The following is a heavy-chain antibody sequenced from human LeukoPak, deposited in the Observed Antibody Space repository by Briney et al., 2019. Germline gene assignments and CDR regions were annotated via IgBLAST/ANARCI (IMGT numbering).Heavy chain of an antibody. Sequence: NPSETLSLTCTVSGGSISSSSYYWSWIRQPPGKGLEWIGYIYYSGTTHYNPSLKSRVTISLDTSKNQFSLKLSSVTAADTAVYFCARVRGSSGSYEYYHYMDVWGKGTTVTISS. CDR1: GGSISSSSYY. CDR2: IYYSGTT. J-gene: IGHJ6*03. D-gene: IGHD1-26*01. CDR3: ARVRGSSGSYEYYHYMDV. V-gene: IGHV4-61*01.